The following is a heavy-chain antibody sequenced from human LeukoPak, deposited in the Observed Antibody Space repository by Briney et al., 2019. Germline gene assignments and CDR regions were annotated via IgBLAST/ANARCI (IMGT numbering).Heavy chain of an antibody. CDR3: ARPTAVVTFDY. D-gene: IGHD4-23*01. J-gene: IGHJ4*02. Sequence: GESLKISCKGSGYSFTSYWIGWVRQMPGKGLEWMGVIYPSDSDTRYSPSFQGQVTISADKSISTAYLQWRSLKVSDSAMYYCARPTAVVTFDYWGQGTLVTVSS. CDR1: GYSFTSYW. CDR2: IYPSDSDT. V-gene: IGHV5-51*01.